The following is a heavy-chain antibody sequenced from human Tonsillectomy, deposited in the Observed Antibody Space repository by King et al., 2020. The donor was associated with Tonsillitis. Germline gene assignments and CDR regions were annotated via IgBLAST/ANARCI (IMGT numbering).Heavy chain of an antibody. CDR2: IRSKAYGGTT. CDR1: GFTFGDYT. Sequence: VQLVESGGGLVQPGRSLRLSCTTSGFTFGDYTMSWFRQAPGKGLEWVGFIRSKAYGGTTEYAASVKGRFTISRDDSKSIAYLQMNSLKTEDTAVYYCTRVVGPTLIVVAPVDYWAREPWSPSPQ. CDR3: TRVVGPTLIVVAPVDY. D-gene: IGHD3-22*01. V-gene: IGHV3-49*03. J-gene: IGHJ4*02.